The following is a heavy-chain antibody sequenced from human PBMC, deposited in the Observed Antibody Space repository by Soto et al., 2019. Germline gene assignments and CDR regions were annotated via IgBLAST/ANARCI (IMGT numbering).Heavy chain of an antibody. J-gene: IGHJ5*02. D-gene: IGHD6-13*01. CDR1: GGSISSYY. V-gene: IGHV4-59*01. Sequence: PSETLSLTCTVSGGSISSYYWSWIRQPPGKGLEWIGYIYYSGSTNYNPSLKSRVTISVDTSKDQFSLKLSSVTAADTAVYYCARAQRGAAAGTRYSRGYNWFDPWGQGTLVTVSS. CDR3: ARAQRGAAAGTRYSRGYNWFDP. CDR2: IYYSGST.